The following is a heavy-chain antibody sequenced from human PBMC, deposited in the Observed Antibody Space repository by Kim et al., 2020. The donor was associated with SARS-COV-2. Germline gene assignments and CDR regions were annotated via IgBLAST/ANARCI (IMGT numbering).Heavy chain of an antibody. CDR2: GST. D-gene: IGHD1-1*01. V-gene: IGHV4-31*02. J-gene: IGHJ3*02. CDR3: ARETTGTFDI. Sequence: GSTYYNPSLKSRVTISVDTSKNQFSLKLSSVTAADTAVYYCARETTGTFDIWGQGTMVTVSS.